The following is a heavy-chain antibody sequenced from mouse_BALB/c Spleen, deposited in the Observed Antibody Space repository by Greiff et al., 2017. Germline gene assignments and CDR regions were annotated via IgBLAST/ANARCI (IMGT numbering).Heavy chain of an antibody. V-gene: IGHV14-4*02. CDR2: IDPENGDT. CDR1: GFNIKDYY. Sequence: VQLKQSGAELVRSGASVKLSCTASGFNIKDYYMHWVKQRPEQGLEWIGWIDPENGDTEYAPKFQGKATMTADTSSNTAYLQLSSLTSEDTAVYYCNCIYYGNYNAMDYWGQGTSVTGTS. D-gene: IGHD2-1*01. CDR3: NCIYYGNYNAMDY. J-gene: IGHJ4*01.